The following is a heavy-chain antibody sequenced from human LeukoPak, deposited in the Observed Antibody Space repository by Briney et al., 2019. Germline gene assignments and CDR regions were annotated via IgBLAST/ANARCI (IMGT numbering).Heavy chain of an antibody. CDR2: INPSGTTM. J-gene: IGHJ6*03. Sequence: GGSLRLSCAASRFIFSDYYMSWVRQAPGKGLDWISFINPSGTTMYYADSVKGRFTISRDNVENSLYLQMNSLRAEDTAVYYCARVDFVVVADYNSYYMDVWGKGTTVTISS. V-gene: IGHV3-11*01. CDR1: RFIFSDYY. D-gene: IGHD2-2*01. CDR3: ARVDFVVVADYNSYYMDV.